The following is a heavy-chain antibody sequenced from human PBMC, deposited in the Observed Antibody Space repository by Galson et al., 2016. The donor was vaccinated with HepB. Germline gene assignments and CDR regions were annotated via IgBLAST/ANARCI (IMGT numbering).Heavy chain of an antibody. CDR3: TTEFRIYYDSSGYLY. CDR1: GFTFSNAW. Sequence: SLRLSCAASGFTFSNAWMSWVRQAPGKGLEWVGRIKSKTDGGTTDYAAPVKGRFTISRDDSKNTLYLQMNSLKTEDTAVYYCTTEFRIYYDSSGYLYWGQGTLVTVSS. V-gene: IGHV3-15*01. CDR2: IKSKTDGGTT. D-gene: IGHD3-22*01. J-gene: IGHJ4*02.